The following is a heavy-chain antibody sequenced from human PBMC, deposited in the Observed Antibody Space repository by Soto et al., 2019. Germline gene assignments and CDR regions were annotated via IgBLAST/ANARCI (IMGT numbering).Heavy chain of an antibody. Sequence: GGSLRLCCAASRFTFSNAWMSWVRQAPGKGLEWVGRIKSKTDGGTTDYAAPVKGRFTISRDDSKNTLYLQMNSLKTEYTAVYYSTPRSYDSWGQGTLVTVSS. CDR1: RFTFSNAW. J-gene: IGHJ5*01. CDR3: TPRSYDS. V-gene: IGHV3-15*01. CDR2: IKSKTDGGTT.